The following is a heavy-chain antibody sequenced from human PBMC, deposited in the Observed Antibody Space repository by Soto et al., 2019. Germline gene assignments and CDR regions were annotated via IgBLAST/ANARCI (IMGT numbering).Heavy chain of an antibody. Sequence: QVQLVQSGAEVKKPGSSVKVSCKASGGTFSSYAISWVRQAPGQGLEWMGGIIPIFGTANYAQKFQGRVTITADESTSTAYMELSSLRSEDTAVYYCARGPRIDTVRYFLGRYGMDVWGQGTTVTVSS. V-gene: IGHV1-69*01. J-gene: IGHJ6*02. D-gene: IGHD3-9*01. CDR3: ARGPRIDTVRYFLGRYGMDV. CDR2: IIPIFGTA. CDR1: GGTFSSYA.